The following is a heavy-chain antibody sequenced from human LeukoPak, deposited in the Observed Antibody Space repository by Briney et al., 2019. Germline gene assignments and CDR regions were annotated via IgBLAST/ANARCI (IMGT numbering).Heavy chain of an antibody. Sequence: GGSLRLSCAASGFTFSSYAMSWVRQAPGKGLEWVSTISGSGGSTYYADSVKGRFTISRDSFKNTLYLQMNSLRAEDTAVYYCARMFGSGNYPGAFDIWGQGTMVTVPS. D-gene: IGHD3-10*01. CDR1: GFTFSSYA. J-gene: IGHJ3*02. CDR3: ARMFGSGNYPGAFDI. CDR2: ISGSGGST. V-gene: IGHV3-23*01.